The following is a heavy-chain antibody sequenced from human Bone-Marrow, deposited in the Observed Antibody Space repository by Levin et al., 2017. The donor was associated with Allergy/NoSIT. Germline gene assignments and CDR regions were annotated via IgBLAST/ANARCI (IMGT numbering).Heavy chain of an antibody. V-gene: IGHV3-21*01. CDR2: ISSSSSYI. D-gene: IGHD3-3*01. J-gene: IGHJ4*02. CDR1: GFTFSSYS. Sequence: GGSLRLSCAASGFTFSSYSMNWVRQAPGKGLEWVSSISSSSSYIYYADSVKGRFTISRDNAKNSLYLQMNSLRAEDTAVYYCARCRGFLEWLFDYWGQGTLVTVSS. CDR3: ARCRGFLEWLFDY.